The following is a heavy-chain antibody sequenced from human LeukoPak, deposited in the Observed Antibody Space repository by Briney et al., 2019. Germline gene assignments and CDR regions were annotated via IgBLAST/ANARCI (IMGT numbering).Heavy chain of an antibody. Sequence: GGSLRLSCAASGFTFSNYGMSWVGQAPGKGLEGVAAISGSGGSTYYADSVKGRFSISRDNSRNTLFLQMNSLRAEEKAIYYCARQLGYCSDGSCYFDSWGQGTLVTVSS. V-gene: IGHV3-23*01. CDR2: ISGSGGST. D-gene: IGHD2-15*01. J-gene: IGHJ4*02. CDR3: ARQLGYCSDGSCYFDS. CDR1: GFTFSNYG.